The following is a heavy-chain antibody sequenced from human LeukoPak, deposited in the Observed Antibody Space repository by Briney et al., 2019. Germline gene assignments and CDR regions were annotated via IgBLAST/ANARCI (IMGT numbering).Heavy chain of an antibody. CDR3: ARSTSGTHDAFDI. J-gene: IGHJ3*02. Sequence: GGSLRLSCAASGFTFSSYWMHWVRQAPGKGLVWVSRINSDGSSTSYADSVKGRFTISRDNAKNTPYLQMNSLRAEDTAVYYCARSTSGTHDAFDIWGQGTMVTVSS. CDR2: INSDGSST. CDR1: GFTFSSYW. D-gene: IGHD3-10*01. V-gene: IGHV3-74*01.